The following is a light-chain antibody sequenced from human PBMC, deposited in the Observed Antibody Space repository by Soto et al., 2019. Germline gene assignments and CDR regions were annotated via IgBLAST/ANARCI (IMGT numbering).Light chain of an antibody. CDR1: QSVSSY. CDR3: HQSSTWLT. Sequence: EIVLTQSPATLSLSPGERATLSCRASQSVSSYLAGYQQKPGQAPRLLIYDAANRATGIPARFSGSGSETDFTLTSISLEPEDVAVYYCHQSSTWLTFGGGTKVEIK. J-gene: IGKJ4*01. CDR2: DAA. V-gene: IGKV3-11*01.